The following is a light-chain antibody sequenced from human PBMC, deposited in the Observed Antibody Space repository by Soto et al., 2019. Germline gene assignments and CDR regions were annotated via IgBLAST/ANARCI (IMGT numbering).Light chain of an antibody. V-gene: IGKV1-33*01. CDR1: QDIKNY. CDR3: QQYDHFVT. Sequence: DIQMTQSPSSLAASVGDRVTITCRASQDIKNYLNWYQQKPGKAPKLLIYDASNLEIGVPSRFSGSGSGTNFIFTIDSLQPEDIATYYCQQYDHFVTFGGGTKVEF. J-gene: IGKJ4*01. CDR2: DAS.